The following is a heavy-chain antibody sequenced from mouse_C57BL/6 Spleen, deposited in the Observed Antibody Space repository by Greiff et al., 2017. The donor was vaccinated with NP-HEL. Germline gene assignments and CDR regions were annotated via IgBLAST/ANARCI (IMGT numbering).Heavy chain of an antibody. CDR3: ARDSSGLFDY. CDR1: GYSITSGYD. CDR2: ISYSGST. D-gene: IGHD3-2*02. Sequence: EVQLVESGPGMVKPSQSLSLTCTVTGYSITSGYDWHWIRHFPGNKLEWMGYISYSGSTNYNPSFKSRISITHDTSKNHFFLKLNSVTTEDTATYYCARDSSGLFDYWGQGTTLTVSS. V-gene: IGHV3-1*01. J-gene: IGHJ2*01.